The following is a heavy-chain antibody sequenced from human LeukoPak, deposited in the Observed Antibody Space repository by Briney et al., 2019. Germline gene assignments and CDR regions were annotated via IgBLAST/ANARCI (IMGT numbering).Heavy chain of an antibody. Sequence: SQTLSLTCAVSGGSISSGSYSWSWVRQPPGKGLEWIGYIYPRGSTYYNPSLKSRVILSLDKSANQFSLNLSSVTAADTAVYYCARFSPRAMGNYLDFWGQGTLVTVSS. CDR3: ARFSPRAMGNYLDF. V-gene: IGHV4-30-2*01. D-gene: IGHD7-27*01. J-gene: IGHJ4*02. CDR2: IYPRGST. CDR1: GGSISSGSYS.